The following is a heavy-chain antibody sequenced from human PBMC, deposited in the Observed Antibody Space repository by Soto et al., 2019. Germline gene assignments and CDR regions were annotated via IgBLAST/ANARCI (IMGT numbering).Heavy chain of an antibody. CDR3: ARRGLVGGTSYWYFDV. J-gene: IGHJ2*01. CDR1: GYTFTSYG. CDR2: ISAYNGNT. Sequence: QVQLVQSGAEVKKPGASVKVSCKASGYTFTSYGISWVRQAPGQGLEWMGWISAYNGNTNYAQNLQGRVTMTTDTSTSIAYMERRCLRSGDTAVYYCARRGLVGGTSYWYFDVCVRGTLVTVSS. D-gene: IGHD3-10*01. V-gene: IGHV1-18*01.